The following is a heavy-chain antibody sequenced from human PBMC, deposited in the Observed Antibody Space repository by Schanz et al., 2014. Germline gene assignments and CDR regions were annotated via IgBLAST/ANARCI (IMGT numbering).Heavy chain of an antibody. CDR1: GFTSSNAW. CDR2: LKTITDGGTT. CDR3: TTGGRRGYSRSLYGMDV. D-gene: IGHD5-18*01. Sequence: EVQLVESGGGLVKPGGSLRLSCAASGFTSSNAWMSWVRQAPGKGLECVDRLKTITDGGTTDYAAPVKGRFTISRDDSTTTLYLQMNRLNTEETAVYYCTTGGRRGYSRSLYGMDVWGQGTTVTVSS. J-gene: IGHJ6*02. V-gene: IGHV3-15*01.